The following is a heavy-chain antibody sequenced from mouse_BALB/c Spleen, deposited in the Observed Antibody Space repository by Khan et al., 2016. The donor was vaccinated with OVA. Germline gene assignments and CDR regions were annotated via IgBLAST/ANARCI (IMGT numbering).Heavy chain of an antibody. J-gene: IGHJ4*01. CDR3: ARAYYGNYRDAMDY. D-gene: IGHD2-10*01. CDR2: IWGDGST. V-gene: IGHV2-6-7*01. Sequence: QVQLKESGPGLVAPSQSLSITCTVSGFSLTGYGVNWVRQPPGKGLEWLGMIWGDGSTDYNSALKSRLSISKDNSKGQVFVKMNSLQTDDTTMYYCARAYYGNYRDAMDYWRPGPSVTVSS. CDR1: GFSLTGYG.